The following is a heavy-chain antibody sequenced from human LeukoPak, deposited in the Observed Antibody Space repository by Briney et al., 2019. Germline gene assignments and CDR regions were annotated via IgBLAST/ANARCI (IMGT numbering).Heavy chain of an antibody. J-gene: IGHJ4*02. D-gene: IGHD1-26*01. CDR1: GFTFTNDA. Sequence: GGSLRLSCAASGFTFTNDAMTWVCHAPREGLEWVSSISTSGVVTYDADSVRGRCTASGDTPKNSLYWQMSGLTAAERAVYYFAKDRSIGTYYTFDHWGRGTLVTVSS. V-gene: IGHV3-23*01. CDR3: AKDRSIGTYYTFDH. CDR2: ISTSGVVT.